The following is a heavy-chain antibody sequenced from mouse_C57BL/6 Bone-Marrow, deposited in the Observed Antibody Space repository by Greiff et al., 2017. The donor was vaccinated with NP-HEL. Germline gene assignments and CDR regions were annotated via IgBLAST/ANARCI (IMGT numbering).Heavy chain of an antibody. V-gene: IGHV1-82*01. J-gene: IGHJ1*03. CDR1: FYAFSISC. CDR3: ARSDLNYGSFYWYFDV. CDR2: IYPGDGDT. D-gene: IGHD1-1*01. Sequence: QVQLQQSGPELVKPGASVKISCNASFYAFSISCMNWLKQRPVTGLAWIGRIYPGDGDTNYNGKFKGKATLTADKSSSTAYMQLSSLTSEDSAVYFCARSDLNYGSFYWYFDVWGTGTTVTVSS.